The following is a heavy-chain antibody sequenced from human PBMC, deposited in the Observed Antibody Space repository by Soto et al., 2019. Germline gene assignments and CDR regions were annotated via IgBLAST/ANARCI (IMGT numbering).Heavy chain of an antibody. CDR3: ARDQGVVVTADNWFDP. CDR2: IFSSGST. CDR1: GDSITDYS. D-gene: IGHD2-21*02. V-gene: IGHV4-4*07. Sequence: SETLSLTCTVSGDSITDYSWVWIRQPAGKGLEWIGRIFSSGSTNYIPSLKGRITMSLDTSKNQFSLKLNSATATDTAVYFCARDQGVVVTADNWFDPWGQGILVTVLL. J-gene: IGHJ5*02.